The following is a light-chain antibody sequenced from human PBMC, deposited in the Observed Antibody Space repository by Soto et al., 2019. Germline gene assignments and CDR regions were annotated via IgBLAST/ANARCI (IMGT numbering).Light chain of an antibody. Sequence: DAQMTQSPSSLSSSVGDSVTITCRASQSIGTYLDWYQHKPGKHPKLLIYAASSLQSEVTSRFSSRRSGTDFTLSISSLQPEDFANYYCHERQSTFGQGTKLEIK. CDR2: AAS. CDR1: QSIGTY. CDR3: HERQST. V-gene: IGKV1-39*01. J-gene: IGKJ2*01.